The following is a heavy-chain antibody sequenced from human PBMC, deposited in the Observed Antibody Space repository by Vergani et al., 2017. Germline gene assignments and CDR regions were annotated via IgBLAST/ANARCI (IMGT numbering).Heavy chain of an antibody. CDR1: GDSISRSYYY. D-gene: IGHD3-10*01. Sequence: QLQLQESGPGLVKPSETLSLSCRVSGDSISRSYYYWGFIRQPPGKGLEWIGPISPSGSPCYTPTLKSRLAFSVDTSKNLFSLRLKSVTATDTGMYYCARPVGPSAIADGYHDWGQGTMVTVAT. CDR2: ISPSGSP. CDR3: ARPVGPSAIADGYHD. J-gene: IGHJ3*01. V-gene: IGHV4-39*02.